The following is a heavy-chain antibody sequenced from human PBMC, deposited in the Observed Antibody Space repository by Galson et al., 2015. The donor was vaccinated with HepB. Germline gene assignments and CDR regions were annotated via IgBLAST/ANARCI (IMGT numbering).Heavy chain of an antibody. CDR3: AKGGWGGSYLVAENYFDY. Sequence: SLRLSCAASGFTFSSYAMSWVRQAPGKGLEWVSAISGSGGSTYYADSVKGRFTISRDNSKNTLYLQMNSLRAEDTAVYYCAKGGWGGSYLVAENYFDYWGQGTLVTVSS. D-gene: IGHD1-26*01. CDR2: ISGSGGST. J-gene: IGHJ4*02. CDR1: GFTFSSYA. V-gene: IGHV3-23*01.